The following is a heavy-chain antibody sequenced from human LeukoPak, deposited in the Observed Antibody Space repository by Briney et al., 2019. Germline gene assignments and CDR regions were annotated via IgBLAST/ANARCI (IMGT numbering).Heavy chain of an antibody. CDR2: IIPIFGTA. V-gene: IGHV1-69*05. CDR1: GGTFSSYA. J-gene: IGHJ4*02. D-gene: IGHD5-24*01. CDR3: ARAIDGYTTPAYY. Sequence: SVKVSCKASGGTFSSYAISWVRQAPGQGLEWMGGIIPIFGTANYAQKFQGRVTMTRDTSTSTVYMELSSLRSEDTAVDYCARAIDGYTTPAYYWGQGTLVTVSS.